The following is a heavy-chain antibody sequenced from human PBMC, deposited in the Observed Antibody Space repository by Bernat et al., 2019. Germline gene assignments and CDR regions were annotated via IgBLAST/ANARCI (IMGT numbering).Heavy chain of an antibody. J-gene: IGHJ4*02. V-gene: IGHV4-39*01. CDR2: IYYSGST. CDR3: ARRIAVAAFDY. Sequence: QLQLQESGPGLVKPSETLSLTCTVSGGSISSSSYYWGWIRQPPGKGLEWIGSIYYSGSTYYNPSLKSRVTISVDTSKNQFSLKLSSVTAADTAVYYCARRIAVAAFDYWGQGTLVTVSP. D-gene: IGHD6-19*01. CDR1: GGSISSSSYY.